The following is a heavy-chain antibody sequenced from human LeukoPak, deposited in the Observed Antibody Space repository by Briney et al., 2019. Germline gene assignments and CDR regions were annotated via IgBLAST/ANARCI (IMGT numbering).Heavy chain of an antibody. CDR3: ASSGSYRFDY. CDR2: IKPDGSAE. V-gene: IGHV3-7*01. CDR1: GFTFSSNW. Sequence: PGGSLRLSCATSGFTFSSNWMSWVRHAPGRGLEWVANIKPDGSAEYAASVKGRFTISRDNAKNSLYLQMNSLRDEDTAVYYCASSGSYRFDYWGQGTLVTVSS. D-gene: IGHD1-26*01. J-gene: IGHJ4*02.